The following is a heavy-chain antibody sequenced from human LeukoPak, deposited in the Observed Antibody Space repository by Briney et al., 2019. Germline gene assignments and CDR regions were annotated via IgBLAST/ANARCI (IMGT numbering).Heavy chain of an antibody. Sequence: GGSLRLSCAASGFTFSSYAMSWVRQAPGKGLEWVSAISGSGGSTYYADSVKGRFTISRDNSKNTLYLQMNSLRAEDTAVNYCAKDVGYCSSTSCYIFDYWGQGTLVTVSS. D-gene: IGHD2-2*02. CDR1: GFTFSSYA. CDR3: AKDVGYCSSTSCYIFDY. J-gene: IGHJ4*02. V-gene: IGHV3-23*01. CDR2: ISGSGGST.